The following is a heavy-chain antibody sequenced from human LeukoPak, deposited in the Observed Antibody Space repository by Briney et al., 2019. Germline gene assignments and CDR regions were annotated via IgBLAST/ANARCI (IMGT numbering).Heavy chain of an antibody. CDR2: ISYDGSNK. CDR1: GFTFSSYA. Sequence: GRSLRLSCAASGFTFSSYAMHWVRQAPGKGLEWVAVISYDGSNKYYADSVKGRFTISRDNSKNTLYLQMNSLRAEDTAVYYCARDSSMIVVIINYYFDYWGQGTLVTVSS. J-gene: IGHJ4*02. CDR3: ARDSSMIVVIINYYFDY. D-gene: IGHD3-22*01. V-gene: IGHV3-30-3*01.